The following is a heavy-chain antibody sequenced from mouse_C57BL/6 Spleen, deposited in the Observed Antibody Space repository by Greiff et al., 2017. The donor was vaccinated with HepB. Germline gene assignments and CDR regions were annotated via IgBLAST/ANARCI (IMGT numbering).Heavy chain of an antibody. CDR2: IYPGDGDT. Sequence: VKVVESGAELVKPGASVKISCKASGYAFSSYWMNWVKQRPGKGLEWIGQIYPGDGDTNYNGKFKGKATLTADKSSSTAYMQLSSLTSEDSAVYFCARLGPITTVVATRYYAMDYWGQGTSVTVSS. V-gene: IGHV1-80*01. D-gene: IGHD1-1*01. J-gene: IGHJ4*01. CDR3: ARLGPITTVVATRYYAMDY. CDR1: GYAFSSYW.